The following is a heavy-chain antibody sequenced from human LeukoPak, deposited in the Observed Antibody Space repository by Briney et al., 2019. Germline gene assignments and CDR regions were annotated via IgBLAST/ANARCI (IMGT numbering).Heavy chain of an antibody. Sequence: PGGSLRLSCAASEFTFSNHWMHWVRQAPGEGLVWVSFINSDGSSTSYADYVKGRFTISRDNARNTLCLQMNSLRVEDTAVYYCARDGSLPDYWGQGTLVTVSS. CDR3: ARDGSLPDY. CDR2: INSDGSST. J-gene: IGHJ4*02. CDR1: EFTFSNHW. V-gene: IGHV3-74*01.